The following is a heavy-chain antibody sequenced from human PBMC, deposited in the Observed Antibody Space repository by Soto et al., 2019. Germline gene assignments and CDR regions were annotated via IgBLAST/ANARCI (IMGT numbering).Heavy chain of an antibody. CDR2: ISAYNGNT. V-gene: IGHV1-18*01. D-gene: IGHD3-10*01. Sequence: ASVKVSCKASGYTFTSYGISWVRQAPGQGLEWMGWISAYNGNTNYAQKLQGRVTMTTDTSTSTAYMELRSLRSDDTAVYYCARGKAYGSGSRHRNDAFDIWGQGTMVTVSS. CDR3: ARGKAYGSGSRHRNDAFDI. J-gene: IGHJ3*02. CDR1: GYTFTSYG.